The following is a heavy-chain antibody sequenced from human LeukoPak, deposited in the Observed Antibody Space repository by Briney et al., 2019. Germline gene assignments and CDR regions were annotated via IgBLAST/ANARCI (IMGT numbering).Heavy chain of an antibody. V-gene: IGHV4-34*01. D-gene: IGHD5-12*01. CDR3: ARRLVANRGGRAFDI. J-gene: IGHJ3*02. CDR2: INHSGST. CDR1: GGSFSGYY. Sequence: SETLSLTCAVYGGSFSGYYWSWIRQPPGKGLGWIGEINHSGSTNYNPSLKSRVTISVDTSKNQFSLKLSSVTAADTAVYYCARRLVANRGGRAFDIWGQGTMVTVSS.